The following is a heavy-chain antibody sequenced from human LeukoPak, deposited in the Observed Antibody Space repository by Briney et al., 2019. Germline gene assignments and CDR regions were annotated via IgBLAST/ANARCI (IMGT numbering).Heavy chain of an antibody. V-gene: IGHV1-2*02. CDR2: INPISGAT. CDR1: GYTFTAFY. J-gene: IGHJ4*02. CDR3: ARDIVLYTSALWY. Sequence: ASVKVSFNSSGYTFTAFYMHWGRQAPGPGHEWMRWINPISGATNYAQMIHGRVTMTRDTSMSTACMEVSRLTSDETAVYYCARDIVLYTSALWYWGQGTLVTGSS. D-gene: IGHD6-19*01.